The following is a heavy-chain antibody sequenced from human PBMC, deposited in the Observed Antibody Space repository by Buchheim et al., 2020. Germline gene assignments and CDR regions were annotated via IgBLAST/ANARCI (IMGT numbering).Heavy chain of an antibody. CDR3: AKDLRRFDN. CDR2: ISYDGSNQ. CDR1: RFTFSSHG. Sequence: QVQLVESGGGVVQPGRSLRLSCAASRFTFSSHGMHWVRQAPGKGLEWVAFISYDGSNQYYADSVKGRFTISRDNSKKTVYLQMKSRRYDNVAVDYCAKDLRRFDNWGQGTL. V-gene: IGHV3-30*18. J-gene: IGHJ4*02.